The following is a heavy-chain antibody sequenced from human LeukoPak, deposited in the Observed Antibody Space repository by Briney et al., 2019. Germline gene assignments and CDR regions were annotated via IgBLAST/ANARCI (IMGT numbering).Heavy chain of an antibody. CDR2: INHSGST. CDR1: GGSFSGYY. Sequence: PSETLSLTCAVYGGSFSGYYWSWIRLPPGKGLEWIGEINHSGSTNYNPSLKSRVTISVDTSKNQFSLKLSSVTAADTAVYYCARHSLYDSRADGTYYFDYWGQGTLVTVSS. D-gene: IGHD3-22*01. J-gene: IGHJ4*02. V-gene: IGHV4-34*01. CDR3: ARHSLYDSRADGTYYFDY.